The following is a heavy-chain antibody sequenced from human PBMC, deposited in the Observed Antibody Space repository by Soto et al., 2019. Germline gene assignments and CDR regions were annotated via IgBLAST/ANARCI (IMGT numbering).Heavy chain of an antibody. CDR1: GVTVPSNSAA. Sequence: PWQTLSLTCANFGVTVPSNSAAWNWIRQSPSRGLEWLGRTYYKSKWYNAYAVSVKSRITIHRDTSKSQFSLQLNCVTPEHTAVYYCAREIYGMDVWGQGTTVTVSS. CDR2: TYYKSKWYN. V-gene: IGHV6-1*01. J-gene: IGHJ6*02. CDR3: AREIYGMDV.